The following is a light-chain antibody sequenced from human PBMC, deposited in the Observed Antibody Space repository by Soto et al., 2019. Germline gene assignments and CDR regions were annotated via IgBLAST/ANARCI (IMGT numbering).Light chain of an antibody. CDR3: QSYDSSLSVV. CDR1: SSNIGAGYD. V-gene: IGLV1-40*01. Sequence: QSVLTQPPSGSGAPGQRVTISCTGSSSNIGAGYDVHWYQQLPGTAPKLPIYGNSNRPSGVPDRFSGSKSGTSASLAITGLQAEDEADYYCQSYDSSLSVVFGGGTQLTVL. CDR2: GNS. J-gene: IGLJ2*01.